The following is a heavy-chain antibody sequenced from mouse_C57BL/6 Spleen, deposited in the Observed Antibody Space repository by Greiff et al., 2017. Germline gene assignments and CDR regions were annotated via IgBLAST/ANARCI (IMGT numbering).Heavy chain of an antibody. J-gene: IGHJ3*01. Sequence: QVQLKESGAELVRPGASVKLSCKASGYTFTDYYINWVKQRPGQGLEWIARIYPGSGNTYYNEKFKGKATLTAEKSSSTAYMQLSSLTSEDSAVYFCARFSYGDDEGAYWGQGTLVTVSA. CDR3: ARFSYGDDEGAY. CDR2: IYPGSGNT. V-gene: IGHV1-76*01. CDR1: GYTFTDYY. D-gene: IGHD2-2*01.